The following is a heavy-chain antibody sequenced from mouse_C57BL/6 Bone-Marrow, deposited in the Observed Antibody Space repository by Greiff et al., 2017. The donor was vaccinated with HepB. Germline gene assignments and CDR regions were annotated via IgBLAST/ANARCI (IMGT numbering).Heavy chain of an antibody. J-gene: IGHJ4*01. Sequence: EVMLVESGGGLVQPKGSLKLSCAASGFTFNTYAMHWVRQAPGKGLEWVARIRSKSSNYATYYADSVKDRFTISRDDSQSMLYLQMNNLKTEDTAMYYCVRGVYYSNYVYYAMDYWGQGTSVTVSS. CDR3: VRGVYYSNYVYYAMDY. CDR1: GFTFNTYA. D-gene: IGHD2-5*01. CDR2: IRSKSSNYAT. V-gene: IGHV10-3*01.